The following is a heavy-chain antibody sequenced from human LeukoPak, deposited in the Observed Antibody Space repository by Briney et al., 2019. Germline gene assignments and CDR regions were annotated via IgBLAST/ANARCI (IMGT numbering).Heavy chain of an antibody. V-gene: IGHV3-23*01. CDR1: GFTFSSYA. Sequence: PGGSLRLSCAASGFTFSSYAMSWVRQAPGKGLEWVSAISGSGGSTYYADSVKGRFTISRDNAKNTLYLQMNSLRADDTAVYYCAKAFGYSYGAPGNWGQGTLVTVSS. J-gene: IGHJ4*02. D-gene: IGHD5-18*01. CDR2: ISGSGGST. CDR3: AKAFGYSYGAPGN.